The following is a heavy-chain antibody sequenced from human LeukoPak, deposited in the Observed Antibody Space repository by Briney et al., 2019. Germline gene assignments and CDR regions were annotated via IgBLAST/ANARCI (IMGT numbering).Heavy chain of an antibody. D-gene: IGHD6-19*01. CDR3: ARGTPSSSGWLYYGMDV. V-gene: IGHV3-30*09. CDR1: GFTFSSYA. J-gene: IGHJ6*02. CDR2: ISYDGSNK. Sequence: GGSLRLSCAASGFTFSSYAMHWVRQAPGKGLEWVAVISYDGSNKYYADSVKGRFAISRDNSKNTLYLQMNSLRAEDTAVYYCARGTPSSSGWLYYGMDVWGQGTTVTVSS.